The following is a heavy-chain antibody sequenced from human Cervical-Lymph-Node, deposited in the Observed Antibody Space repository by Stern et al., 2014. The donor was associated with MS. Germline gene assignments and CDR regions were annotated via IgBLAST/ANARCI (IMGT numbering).Heavy chain of an antibody. J-gene: IGHJ6*02. D-gene: IGHD3-10*01. CDR1: GGTFSTFA. CDR2: IIPVFGTT. Sequence: VQLEESGAEVKKPGSSVKVSCKASGGTFSTFAITWVRQAPGQGLEWMGRIIPVFGTTNYAQNIQGRVTISADESTSTAYMELSSLRAEDTAVYYCARGLASTITMDVWGRGTTVTVSS. V-gene: IGHV1-69*01. CDR3: ARGLASTITMDV.